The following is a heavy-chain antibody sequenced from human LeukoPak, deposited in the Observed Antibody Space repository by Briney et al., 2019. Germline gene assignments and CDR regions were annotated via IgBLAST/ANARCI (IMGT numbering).Heavy chain of an antibody. J-gene: IGHJ5*02. CDR3: ARDAPSMVRGVSIGGWFDP. Sequence: GGSLRLSCAASGFTFSSYWMSWVRQAPGKGLEWVANIKQDGSEKYYVDSVKGRFTISRDNAKNSLHLQMNSLRAEDTAVYYCARDAPSMVRGVSIGGWFDPWGQGTLVTVSS. CDR1: GFTFSSYW. CDR2: IKQDGSEK. V-gene: IGHV3-7*01. D-gene: IGHD3-10*01.